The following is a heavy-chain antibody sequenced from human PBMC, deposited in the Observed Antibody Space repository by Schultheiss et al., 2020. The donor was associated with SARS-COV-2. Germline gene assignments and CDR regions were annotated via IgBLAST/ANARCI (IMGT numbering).Heavy chain of an antibody. CDR3: AKSLLGVVVTATPFDY. D-gene: IGHD2-21*02. Sequence: GGSLRLSCAASGFTFSSYSMNWVRQAPGKGLEWVAVIWYDGSNKYYADSVKGRFTISRDNSKNTLYLQMNSLRAEDTAVYYCAKSLLGVVVTATPFDYWGQGTLVTVSS. CDR1: GFTFSSYS. J-gene: IGHJ4*02. V-gene: IGHV3-30*02. CDR2: IWYDGSNK.